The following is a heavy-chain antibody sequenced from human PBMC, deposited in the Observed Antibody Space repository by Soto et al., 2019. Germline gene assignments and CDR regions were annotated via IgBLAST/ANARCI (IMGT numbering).Heavy chain of an antibody. D-gene: IGHD3-9*01. Sequence: PSETLSLTCTVSGGSISSSSYHWGWIRQPPGKGLGWIGSIHYSGNTYYNPSLKSRVSMSVDTSKNQFSLKLSSVTAADTAVYYCARHSAYDILTGPFDPWGQGTLVTVSS. CDR2: IHYSGNT. V-gene: IGHV4-39*01. CDR3: ARHSAYDILTGPFDP. J-gene: IGHJ5*02. CDR1: GGSISSSSYH.